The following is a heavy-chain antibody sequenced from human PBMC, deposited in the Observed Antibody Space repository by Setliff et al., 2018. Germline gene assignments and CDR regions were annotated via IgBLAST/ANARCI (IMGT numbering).Heavy chain of an antibody. V-gene: IGHV4-59*11. CDR3: ARASLGYDFWSGYYSPELWLDP. D-gene: IGHD3-3*01. Sequence: SETLSLTCTVSGGSISSHYWSWIQQPPGKGLEWIGYIYYSGSTNYNPSLKSRVTISVDTSKNQFSLKLSSVTAADTAVYYCARASLGYDFWSGYYSPELWLDPWGQGTLVTVSS. CDR2: IYYSGST. J-gene: IGHJ5*02. CDR1: GGSISSHY.